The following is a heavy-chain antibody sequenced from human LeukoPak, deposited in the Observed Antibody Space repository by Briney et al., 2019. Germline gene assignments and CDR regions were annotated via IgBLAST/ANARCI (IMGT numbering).Heavy chain of an antibody. CDR3: AKDIQKGEIVGPASIAAAGIDY. V-gene: IGHV3-30*02. J-gene: IGHJ4*02. CDR2: IRYDGSNK. D-gene: IGHD6-13*01. CDR1: GFTFSSYG. Sequence: GGSLRLSCAASGFTFSSYGMHWVRQAPGKGLEWVAFIRYDGSNKYYADSVKGRFTISRDNSKNTLYLQMNSLRAEDTAVYYCAKDIQKGEIVGPASIAAAGIDYWGQGTLVTVSS.